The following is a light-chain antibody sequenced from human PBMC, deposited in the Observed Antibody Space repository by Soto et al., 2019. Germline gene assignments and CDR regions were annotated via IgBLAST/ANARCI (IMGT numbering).Light chain of an antibody. CDR3: SSYTSSSTLV. CDR2: DVS. V-gene: IGLV2-14*01. J-gene: IGLJ1*01. CDR1: TSDVGGYNS. Sequence: QSVLTQPASVSGSPGQSITVSCTGTTSDVGGYNSVPWYQQHPGKVPKLMIYDVSNRPSGVSNRFSGSKSGNTASLTISGLQAEDEADYYCSSYTSSSTLVFGTGTKLTVL.